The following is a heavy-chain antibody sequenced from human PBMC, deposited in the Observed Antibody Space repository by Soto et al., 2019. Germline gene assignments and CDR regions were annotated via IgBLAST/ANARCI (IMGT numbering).Heavy chain of an antibody. CDR1: GGTFSSYA. CDR2: IIPIFGTA. J-gene: IGHJ6*02. CDR3: ARTEKYDSRSWYGYYYYGMDV. V-gene: IGHV1-69*13. Sequence: GASVKVSCKASGGTFSSYAISWVRQAPGQGLEWMGGIIPIFGTANYAQKFQGRVTITADESTSTAYMELSSLRSEDTAVYYCARTEKYDSRSWYGYYYYGMDVWGQGTTVTVSS. D-gene: IGHD6-13*01.